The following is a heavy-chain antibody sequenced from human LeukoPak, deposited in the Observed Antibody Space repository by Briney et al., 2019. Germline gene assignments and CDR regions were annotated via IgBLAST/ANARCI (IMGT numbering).Heavy chain of an antibody. D-gene: IGHD3-22*01. CDR1: GFTFSSYT. CDR2: ISSSSIYI. Sequence: PGGSLRLSCAASGFTFSSYTMNWVRQAPGKGLEWVSSISSSSIYIYYADSVKGRFTISRDNAKHSLYLQMNRLRAEDTAVYYCARLFQDSSGYYYSDYWGQGTLVTVSS. J-gene: IGHJ4*02. CDR3: ARLFQDSSGYYYSDY. V-gene: IGHV3-21*01.